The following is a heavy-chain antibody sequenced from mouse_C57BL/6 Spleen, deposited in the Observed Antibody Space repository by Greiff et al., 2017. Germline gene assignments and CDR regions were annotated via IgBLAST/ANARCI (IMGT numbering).Heavy chain of an antibody. J-gene: IGHJ2*01. Sequence: EVKLMESGGGLVKPGGSLKLSCAASGFTFSSYAMSWVRQTPEKRLEWVATISDGGSYTYYPDNVKGRFTISRDNAKNNLYLQMSHLKSEDTAMYYCAREGLGLHFDYWGQGTTLTVSS. D-gene: IGHD3-1*01. CDR1: GFTFSSYA. CDR3: AREGLGLHFDY. CDR2: ISDGGSYT. V-gene: IGHV5-4*01.